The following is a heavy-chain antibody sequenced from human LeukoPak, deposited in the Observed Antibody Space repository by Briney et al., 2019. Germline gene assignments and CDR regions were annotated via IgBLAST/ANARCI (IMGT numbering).Heavy chain of an antibody. CDR2: INTNTGNP. V-gene: IGHV7-4-1*02. CDR1: GYTFINYA. D-gene: IGHD6-13*01. J-gene: IGHJ3*02. CDR3: ARGEGQQLVNDAFDI. Sequence: ASVKVSCKASGYTFINYAMNWVRQAPGQGLEWMGWINTNTGNPTYAQGFTGRFVFSLDTSVSTACLQISSLEAEDTAIYYCARGEGQQLVNDAFDIWGQGTMVTVSS.